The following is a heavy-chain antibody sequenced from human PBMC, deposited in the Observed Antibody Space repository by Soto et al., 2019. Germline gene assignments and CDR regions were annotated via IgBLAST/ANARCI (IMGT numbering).Heavy chain of an antibody. CDR3: AKDLGTDDFWSAYYTYYYMDV. CDR2: ISGSGDNT. Sequence: GGSLRLSCASSGFTFSSYALNWVRQAPGKGLEWVSVISGSGDNTYYADSVKGRFTISRDNSKNTLYLQMNSLRAEDTAVYYCAKDLGTDDFWSAYYTYYYMDVWGKGTTVTVSS. CDR1: GFTFSSYA. D-gene: IGHD3-3*01. J-gene: IGHJ6*03. V-gene: IGHV3-23*01.